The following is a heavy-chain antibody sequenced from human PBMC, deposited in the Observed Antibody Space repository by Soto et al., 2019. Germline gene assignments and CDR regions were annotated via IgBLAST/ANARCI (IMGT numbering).Heavy chain of an antibody. CDR1: GFTFSSYA. CDR3: AKDRRLKPPRVLRYFDWLLPFDY. V-gene: IGHV3-23*01. J-gene: IGHJ4*02. D-gene: IGHD3-9*01. CDR2: ISGSGGST. Sequence: GGSLRLSCAASGFTFSSYAMSWVRQAPGKGLEWVSAISGSGGSTYYADSVKGRFTISRDNSKNTLYLQMNSLRAEDTAVYYCAKDRRLKPPRVLRYFDWLLPFDYWGQGTLVTVSS.